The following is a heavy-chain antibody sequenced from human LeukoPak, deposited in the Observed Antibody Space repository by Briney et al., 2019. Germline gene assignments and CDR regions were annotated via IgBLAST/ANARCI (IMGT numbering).Heavy chain of an antibody. V-gene: IGHV4-59*01. Sequence: SETLCLTCTVSGFSISNYYWSWVRQPPGKGLEWVWDIFYTGTTNYNPSLNSRVTISVDTSKNQFSLRLSSVTAADTAVYYCAKGGTYYYYGMDVWGKGTTVTVSS. CDR2: IFYTGTT. J-gene: IGHJ6*04. D-gene: IGHD3-16*01. CDR1: GFSISNYY. CDR3: AKGGTYYYYGMDV.